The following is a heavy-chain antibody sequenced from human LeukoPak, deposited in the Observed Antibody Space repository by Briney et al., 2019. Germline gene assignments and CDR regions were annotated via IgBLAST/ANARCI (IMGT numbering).Heavy chain of an antibody. V-gene: IGHV5-51*01. J-gene: IGHJ3*01. D-gene: IGHD5-18*01. CDR2: VYPATSDT. CDR3: ARPKTLGGYNYEFEF. CDR1: GYSFPNYW. Sequence: GESLKISCKGSGYSFPNYWIGWVRQMPGKGLEWIGIVYPATSDTTYSPSFQGQVTISADKSSSTAYLQWSSLKASDTAIYYCARPKTLGGYNYEFEFWGQGTMVTVSS.